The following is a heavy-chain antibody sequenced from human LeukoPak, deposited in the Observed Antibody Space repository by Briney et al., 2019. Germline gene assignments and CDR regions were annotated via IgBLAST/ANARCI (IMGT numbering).Heavy chain of an antibody. D-gene: IGHD4-17*01. CDR3: AKDAIWTTVLYFDY. Sequence: PGGSLRLSCAASGFTFASYAVSRVRQAPGKGLEWVSTISGSGGSTYYADSVKGRFTISRDNSKNTLYLQMNSLRAEDTAVYYCAKDAIWTTVLYFDYWGQGTLVTVSS. V-gene: IGHV3-23*01. CDR2: ISGSGGST. J-gene: IGHJ4*02. CDR1: GFTFASYA.